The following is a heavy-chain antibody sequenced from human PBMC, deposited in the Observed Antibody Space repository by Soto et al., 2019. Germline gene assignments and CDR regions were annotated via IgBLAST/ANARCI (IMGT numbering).Heavy chain of an antibody. V-gene: IGHV4-31*03. CDR2: IYYSGST. CDR3: ARDADYGGSRGGMDV. J-gene: IGHJ6*02. D-gene: IGHD4-17*01. Sequence: QVRLEESGPGLVKPSETLSLICSVSGGSVNNANYSWNWIRHHPENGLEWIGYIYYSGSTRYNPSFKTRATLSIDTSKNHSSLRLNSVTVADTAVYFCARDADYGGSRGGMDVWGRGTTVTVSS. CDR1: GGSVNNANYS.